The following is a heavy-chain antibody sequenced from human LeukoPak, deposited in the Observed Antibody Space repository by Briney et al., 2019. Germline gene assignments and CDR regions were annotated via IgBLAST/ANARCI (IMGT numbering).Heavy chain of an antibody. D-gene: IGHD3-10*01. J-gene: IGHJ4*02. CDR3: ARDITMVRGVKFRSLGVGY. CDR1: GYTFTSYY. V-gene: IGHV1-46*01. CDR2: INPSGGST. Sequence: ASVKVSCKASGYTFTSYYMHWVRQAPGQGLEWMGIINPSGGSTSYAQKFQGRVTMTRGTSTSTVYMELSSLRSEDTAVYYCARDITMVRGVKFRSLGVGYWGQGTLVTVSS.